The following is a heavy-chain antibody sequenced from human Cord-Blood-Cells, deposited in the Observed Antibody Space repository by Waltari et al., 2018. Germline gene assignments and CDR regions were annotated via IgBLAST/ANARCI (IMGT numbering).Heavy chain of an antibody. J-gene: IGHJ6*03. Sequence: EVQLVESGGGLVQPGGSLRLSCAASGFTFSSYSMNWVRQAPGKGLEWVSYISSSSSTIYYADSVKGRFTISRDNAKNSLYLQMNSLRDEDTAVYYCASGLNDDYSLYYYYYYYMDVWGKGTTVTVSS. CDR3: ASGLNDDYSLYYYYYYYMDV. D-gene: IGHD4-4*01. CDR1: GFTFSSYS. V-gene: IGHV3-48*02. CDR2: ISSSSSTI.